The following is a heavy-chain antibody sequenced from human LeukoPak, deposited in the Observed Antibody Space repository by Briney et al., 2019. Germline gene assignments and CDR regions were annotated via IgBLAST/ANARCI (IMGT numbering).Heavy chain of an antibody. D-gene: IGHD2-2*02. Sequence: GGSLRLSCAASGFIFSDQNMTWVRQAPGKGLEWVSSISRTSNYIYYADSVKGRFTISRDNANNSLYLQMNSLRAEDTAVYYCAKDKIPAAISSPPGYWGQGTLVTVSS. CDR1: GFIFSDQN. CDR3: AKDKIPAAISSPPGY. V-gene: IGHV3-21*01. J-gene: IGHJ4*02. CDR2: ISRTSNYI.